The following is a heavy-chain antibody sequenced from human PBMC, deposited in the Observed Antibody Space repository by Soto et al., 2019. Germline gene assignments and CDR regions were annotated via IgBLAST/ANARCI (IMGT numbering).Heavy chain of an antibody. CDR3: AKHFPSGTYSSYYYGPDL. CDR1: GFSFSNYA. J-gene: IGHJ6*02. D-gene: IGHD1-26*01. CDR2: ISGSGEST. V-gene: IGHV3-23*01. Sequence: PGWSLRLSCAASGFSFSNYAMSWVRQAPGKGLEWVSAISGSGESTYYADSVKGRFTISRDNSKSTLHLQMNSLGAEDTALYYCAKHFPSGTYSSYYYGPDLWSQGTTVTVSS.